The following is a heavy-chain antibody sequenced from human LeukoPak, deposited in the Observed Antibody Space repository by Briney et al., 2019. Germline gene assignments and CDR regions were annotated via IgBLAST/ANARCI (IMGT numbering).Heavy chain of an antibody. J-gene: IGHJ4*02. CDR3: AKDESPYSSNFDY. CDR1: GFTFDDYA. Sequence: PGGSRRLPCAASGFTFDDYAMHWVRQAPGKGLEWVSGISWNSGSIGYADSVKGRFTISRDNAKNSLYLQMNSLRAEDTALYYCAKDESPYSSNFDYWGQGTLVTVSS. V-gene: IGHV3-9*01. D-gene: IGHD6-19*01. CDR2: ISWNSGSI.